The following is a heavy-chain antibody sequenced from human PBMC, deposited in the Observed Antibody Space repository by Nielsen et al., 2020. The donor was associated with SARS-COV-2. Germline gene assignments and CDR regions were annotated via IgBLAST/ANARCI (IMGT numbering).Heavy chain of an antibody. CDR2: IDWDDDK. V-gene: IGHV2-70*18. J-gene: IGHJ4*02. CDR3: ARIRQMWDSSGYGSFDY. Sequence: TLSLTCTVSGDSISSPDYYWSWIRQPPGKALEWLAPIDWDDDKYYSTSLKTRLTISKDTSKNQVVLTMTNMDPVDTATYYCARIRQMWDSSGYGSFDYWGQGTLVTVSS. D-gene: IGHD3-22*01. CDR1: GDSISSPDYY.